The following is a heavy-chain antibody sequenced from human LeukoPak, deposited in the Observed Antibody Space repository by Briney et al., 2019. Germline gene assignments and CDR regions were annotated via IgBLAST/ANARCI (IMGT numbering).Heavy chain of an antibody. Sequence: PGGSLRLSCAASGFTVSSNYMSWVRQAPRKGLEWVSVIYSGGSTYYADSVKGRFTISRDNSKNTLYLQMNSLRAEDTAVYYCARDYSTGIAVAAPPAWGQGTLVTVSS. D-gene: IGHD6-19*01. CDR3: ARDYSTGIAVAAPPA. CDR1: GFTVSSNY. V-gene: IGHV3-53*01. J-gene: IGHJ5*02. CDR2: IYSGGST.